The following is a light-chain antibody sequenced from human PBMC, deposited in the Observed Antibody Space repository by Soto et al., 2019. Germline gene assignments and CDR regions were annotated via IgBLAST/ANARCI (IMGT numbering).Light chain of an antibody. CDR1: SSDVGGYNY. CDR3: SSYTSRTTDV. V-gene: IGLV2-14*03. J-gene: IGLJ1*01. CDR2: DVS. Sequence: QSALTQPASVSGSPGQSITISCTGTSSDVGGYNYVSWYQQHPGKAPKLMIYDVSNRPSGVSNRFSGSKSGNTASLTISGLQAEDEADYYCSSYTSRTTDVFGTGTKLHRP.